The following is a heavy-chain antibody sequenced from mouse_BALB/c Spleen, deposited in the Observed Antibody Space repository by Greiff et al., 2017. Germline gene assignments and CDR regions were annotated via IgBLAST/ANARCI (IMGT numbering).Heavy chain of an antibody. J-gene: IGHJ1*01. CDR2: IYPGSGNT. CDR1: GYTFTDYY. D-gene: IGHD1-1*01. CDR3: ARSTKFITTNYWYFDV. Sequence: QVQLQQSGPELVKPGASVKISCKASGYTFTDYYINWVKQKPGQGLEWIGWIYPGSGNTKYNEKFKGKATLTVDTSSSTAYMQLSSLTSEDTAVYFCARSTKFITTNYWYFDVWGAGTTVTVSS. V-gene: IGHV1-84*02.